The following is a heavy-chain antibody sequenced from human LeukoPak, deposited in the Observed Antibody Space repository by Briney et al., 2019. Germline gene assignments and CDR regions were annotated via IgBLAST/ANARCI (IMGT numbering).Heavy chain of an antibody. CDR1: GFSISSSSYY. V-gene: IGHV4-39*01. CDR3: ARLSPIWWFY. J-gene: IGHJ4*02. CDR2: IYYSGIT. D-gene: IGHD2-21*01. Sequence: SETLSLTCTVSGFSISSSSYYWGWIRQPPGKGLEWIGSIYYSGITYYNPSLKSRVTISSDTSKNQFSLKLTSVTAADTAVYYCARLSPIWWFYWGQGTLVTVSS.